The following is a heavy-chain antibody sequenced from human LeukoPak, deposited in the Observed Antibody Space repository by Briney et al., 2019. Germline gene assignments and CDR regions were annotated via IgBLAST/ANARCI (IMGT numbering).Heavy chain of an antibody. CDR2: IYPGDSDT. D-gene: IGHD3-16*01. J-gene: IGHJ4*02. V-gene: IGHV5-51*01. Sequence: GESLKISCKGSGYSFPNYWIGWVRQMPGKGLEWMGSIYPGDSDTIYSPSFQGQVTISADKSLSTAYLQWSRLKASDTAMYYCATHQSTFGTGVGYYFDYWGRGTLVTVSS. CDR1: GYSFPNYW. CDR3: ATHQSTFGTGVGYYFDY.